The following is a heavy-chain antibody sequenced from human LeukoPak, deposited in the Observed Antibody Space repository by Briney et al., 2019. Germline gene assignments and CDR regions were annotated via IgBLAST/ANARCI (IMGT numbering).Heavy chain of an antibody. V-gene: IGHV3-48*01. Sequence: SGGSLRLSCAASGFTFSSYSVNWVRQAPGKGLEWGSYISGSSSTIYYADSVKGRFTISRDNGKNTLYLQMNSLRAEDTAVYYCARGSTYYDSSGQVPFDYWGQGTLVTVSS. D-gene: IGHD3-22*01. CDR1: GFTFSSYS. J-gene: IGHJ4*02. CDR3: ARGSTYYDSSGQVPFDY. CDR2: ISGSSSTI.